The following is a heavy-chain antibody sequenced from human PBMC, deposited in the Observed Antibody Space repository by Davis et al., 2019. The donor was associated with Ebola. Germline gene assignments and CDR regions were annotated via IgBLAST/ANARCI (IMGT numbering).Heavy chain of an antibody. CDR1: GFTSSSYG. Sequence: GGSLRPSCPPSGFTSSSYGTHWVRQAPGKGQEWVAVISYDGSNKYYADSVKGRFTISRDNSKNTLYLQMNSLRAADTAVYYCAKDMYSLRITMIVPHGSFCLCGRGTLVTVSS. D-gene: IGHD3-22*01. V-gene: IGHV3-30*18. CDR2: ISYDGSNK. CDR3: AKDMYSLRITMIVPHGSFCL. J-gene: IGHJ2*01.